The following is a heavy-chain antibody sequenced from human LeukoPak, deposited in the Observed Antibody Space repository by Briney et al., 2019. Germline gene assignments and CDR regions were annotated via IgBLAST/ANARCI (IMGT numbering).Heavy chain of an antibody. CDR2: INHSGST. D-gene: IGHD3-3*01. CDR1: GGSFSGYY. V-gene: IGHV4-34*01. Sequence: SETLSLTCAVYGGSFSGYYWSWIRQPPGKGLEWIGEINHSGSTNYNPSLKSRVTISVDTSKNQFSLKLSSVTAADTAVYYCARGNYDLWSGYSSIDYWGQGTLVTVSS. J-gene: IGHJ4*02. CDR3: ARGNYDLWSGYSSIDY.